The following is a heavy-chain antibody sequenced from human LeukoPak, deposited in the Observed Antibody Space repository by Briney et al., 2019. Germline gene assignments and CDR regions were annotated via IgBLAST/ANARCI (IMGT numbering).Heavy chain of an antibody. CDR2: IGTAADT. V-gene: IGHV3-13*01. Sequence: GGSLRLSCAASGFTFSSYDMHWVRQATGEGLEWVSAIGTAADTYYSGSVKGRFTISRDNAKKSLFLQMNSLRAEDTAVYYCARQNTPHGNFDYWGQGTLVTVSS. CDR3: ARQNTPHGNFDY. CDR1: GFTFSSYD. D-gene: IGHD5-24*01. J-gene: IGHJ4*02.